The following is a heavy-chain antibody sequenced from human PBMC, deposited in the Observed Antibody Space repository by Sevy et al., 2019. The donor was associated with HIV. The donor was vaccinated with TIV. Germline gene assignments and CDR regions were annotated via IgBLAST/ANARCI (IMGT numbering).Heavy chain of an antibody. CDR1: GFTFSSYS. CDR2: ISYEEST. Sequence: GGSLRLSCSASGFTFSSYSMHWVRQAPGKGLEYVSAISYEESTFYADSVKGRCTISRDNSKDTLYLQMNSLKTEDTAVYYCVRNGRHLYDYWGQGALVTVSS. D-gene: IGHD2-15*01. V-gene: IGHV3-64D*06. CDR3: VRNGRHLYDY. J-gene: IGHJ4*02.